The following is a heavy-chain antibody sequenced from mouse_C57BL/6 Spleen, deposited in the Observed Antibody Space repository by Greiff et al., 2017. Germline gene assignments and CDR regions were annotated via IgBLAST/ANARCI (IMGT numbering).Heavy chain of an antibody. V-gene: IGHV1-81*01. J-gene: IGHJ3*01. CDR2: ISPRSGNT. Sequence: VQLQQSGAELARPGASVKLSCKASGYTFTSYGISWVKQRTGQGLEWIGEISPRSGNTYYNEKFKGKATLTADKSSSTAYMELRSLTSEDSAVYFCARTRGSSYDWFAYWGQGTLVTVSA. D-gene: IGHD1-1*01. CDR1: GYTFTSYG. CDR3: ARTRGSSYDWFAY.